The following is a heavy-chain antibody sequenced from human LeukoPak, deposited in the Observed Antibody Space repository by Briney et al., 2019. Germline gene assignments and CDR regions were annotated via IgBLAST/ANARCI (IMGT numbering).Heavy chain of an antibody. Sequence: PGGSLRLSCAASGFTFSSDWMSWARQAPGKGLELVANIKQDGSEKYYVDSVKGRFTISRDNAKNSLYLQINSLRAEDTAVYYCARGLAVAASYYFDYWGQGTLVTVSS. D-gene: IGHD6-19*01. J-gene: IGHJ4*02. V-gene: IGHV3-7*01. CDR1: GFTFSSDW. CDR2: IKQDGSEK. CDR3: ARGLAVAASYYFDY.